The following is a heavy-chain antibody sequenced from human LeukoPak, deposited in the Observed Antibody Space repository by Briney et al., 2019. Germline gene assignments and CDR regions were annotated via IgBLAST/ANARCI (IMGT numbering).Heavy chain of an antibody. CDR1: GGSISSSSYY. J-gene: IGHJ2*01. D-gene: IGHD3-22*01. Sequence: PSETLSLTCTVSGGSISSSSYYWGWIRQPPGKGLEWIGSIYYSGSTYYNPSLKSRVTISVDTSKNQFSLKLSSVTAADTAVYYCARHGIYYYPWYFDLWGRGTLVTVSS. CDR2: IYYSGST. CDR3: ARHGIYYYPWYFDL. V-gene: IGHV4-39*01.